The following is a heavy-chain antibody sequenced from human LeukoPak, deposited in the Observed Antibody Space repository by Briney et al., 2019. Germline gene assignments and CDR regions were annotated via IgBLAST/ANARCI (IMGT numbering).Heavy chain of an antibody. CDR1: GYSISSGYY. V-gene: IGHV4-38-2*01. D-gene: IGHD2-2*01. CDR2: IYHSGST. CDR3: ARRGLDCSSTSCPFDY. Sequence: PSETLSLTCAVSGYSISSGYYWGWIRQPPGKGLEWIRSIYHSGSTYYNPSLKSRVTISVDTSKNQFSLKLSSVTAADTAVYYCARRGLDCSSTSCPFDYWGQGTLVTVSS. J-gene: IGHJ4*02.